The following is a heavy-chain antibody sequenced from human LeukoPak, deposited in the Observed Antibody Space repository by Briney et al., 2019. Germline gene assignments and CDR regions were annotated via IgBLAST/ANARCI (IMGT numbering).Heavy chain of an antibody. CDR2: ITDSGGDT. CDR1: GFTFSSYA. D-gene: IGHD1-26*01. J-gene: IGHJ4*02. Sequence: GGSLRLSCAASGFTFSSYAMSWVRQAPGRGLEWVSAITDSGGDTYYADSVKGRFNISRDNSKNPLYLQMNSLRAEDTAVYYCASWKLREVYWGQGTLVTVSS. V-gene: IGHV3-23*01. CDR3: ASWKLREVY.